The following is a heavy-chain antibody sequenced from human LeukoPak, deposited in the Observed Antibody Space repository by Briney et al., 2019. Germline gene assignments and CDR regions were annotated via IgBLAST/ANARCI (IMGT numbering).Heavy chain of an antibody. Sequence: ASVTVSCTLSVYTLTELSMHWVRQAPGNGLEWMGGFDPEDGETIYAQKFQGRVTMTEETSTDTAYMELSSLRSEDTAVYYCATGSSDSGDWYYYYYMDVWGKGTTVTVSS. CDR2: FDPEDGET. D-gene: IGHD2-21*01. V-gene: IGHV1-24*01. J-gene: IGHJ6*03. CDR1: VYTLTELS. CDR3: ATGSSDSGDWYYYYYMDV.